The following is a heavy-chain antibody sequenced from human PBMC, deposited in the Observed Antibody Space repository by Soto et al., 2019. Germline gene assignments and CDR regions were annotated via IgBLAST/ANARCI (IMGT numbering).Heavy chain of an antibody. CDR1: GYTFTGYY. CDR2: INPNSGGT. D-gene: IGHD6-13*01. J-gene: IGHJ6*02. V-gene: IGHV1-2*02. CDR3: ARDGNSSTCYSSLLWYYYGMDV. Sequence: XSVKVSCKASGYTFTGYYMHWVRQAPVQGLEWMGWINPNSGGTNYSQKFQGRVTMTRDTSISTAYMELSRLRSDDTAVYYCARDGNSSTCYSSLLWYYYGMDVWGQGTTVTVSS.